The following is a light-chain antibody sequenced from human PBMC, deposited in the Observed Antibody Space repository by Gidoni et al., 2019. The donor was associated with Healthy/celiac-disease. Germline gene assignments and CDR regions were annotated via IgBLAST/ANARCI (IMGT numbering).Light chain of an antibody. CDR2: DVS. Sequence: SARTQPASVSGSPGQSITLSCTGTSSDVGGYNYVSWYQQHPGKAPKLMIYDVSNRPSGVSNRFSGSKSGNTASLTISGLQAEDEADYYCSSYTSSSTLVFGTGTKVTVL. V-gene: IGLV2-14*03. CDR3: SSYTSSSTLV. J-gene: IGLJ1*01. CDR1: SSDVGGYNY.